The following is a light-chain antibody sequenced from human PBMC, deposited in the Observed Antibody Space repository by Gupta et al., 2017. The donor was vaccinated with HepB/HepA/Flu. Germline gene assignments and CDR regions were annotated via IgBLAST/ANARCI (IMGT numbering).Light chain of an antibody. CDR3: QQAKSFPLT. Sequence: DIQMTQSPSSVSASVGDTVTITRRASQDVNRYFAWFQQKPGKAPNLLIYGATSLPSGVPSRFSGSGSGTDFTLTISSLQPEDFATYYCQQAKSFPLTFGGGTKVEIK. CDR2: GAT. V-gene: IGKV1-12*01. CDR1: QDVNRY. J-gene: IGKJ4*01.